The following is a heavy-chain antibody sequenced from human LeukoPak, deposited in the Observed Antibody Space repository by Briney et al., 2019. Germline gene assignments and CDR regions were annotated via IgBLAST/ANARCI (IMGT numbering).Heavy chain of an antibody. CDR3: AKDLGAYYDSSGILDY. V-gene: IGHV3-30*04. Sequence: GRSLRLSCAASGFTFSSYAMHWVRQAPGKRLEWVAVISYDGSNKYYADSVKGRFTISRDNSKNTLYLQMNSLRAEDTAVYYCAKDLGAYYDSSGILDYWGQGTLVTVSS. J-gene: IGHJ4*02. CDR1: GFTFSSYA. CDR2: ISYDGSNK. D-gene: IGHD3-22*01.